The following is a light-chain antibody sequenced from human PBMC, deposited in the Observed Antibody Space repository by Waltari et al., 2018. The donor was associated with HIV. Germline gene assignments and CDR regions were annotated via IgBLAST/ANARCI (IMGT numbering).Light chain of an antibody. J-gene: IGLJ1*01. CDR1: SSDVGGYNY. Sequence: HSALTQPASVSGSPGQSITISCSGTSSDVGGYNYVSWYQQHPGKAPKLMIYEVTNRPSGVSNRFSGSKSGNTASLTISGLQPEDEADYYCSSYTSTSTQVFGTGTTVTVL. V-gene: IGLV2-14*01. CDR3: SSYTSTSTQV. CDR2: EVT.